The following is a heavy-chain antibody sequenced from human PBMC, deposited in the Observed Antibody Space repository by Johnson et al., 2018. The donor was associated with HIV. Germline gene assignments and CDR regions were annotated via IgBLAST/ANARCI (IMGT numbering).Heavy chain of an antibody. J-gene: IGHJ3*02. Sequence: QEKLVESGGGVVQPGGSLRLSCAASGFTFSSYGMHWVRQAPGKGLEWEAFIRYDGSNKYYADSVQGRFTISRDKSENTLYLQMNSLRDEDTAVYYCAKDVGNYWPDSFDIWGQGTMVTVSS. CDR1: GFTFSSYG. V-gene: IGHV3-30*02. D-gene: IGHD3-22*01. CDR3: AKDVGNYWPDSFDI. CDR2: IRYDGSNK.